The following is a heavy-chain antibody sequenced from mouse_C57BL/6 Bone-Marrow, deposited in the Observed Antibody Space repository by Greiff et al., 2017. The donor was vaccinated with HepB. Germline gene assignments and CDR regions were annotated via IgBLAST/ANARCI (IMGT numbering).Heavy chain of an antibody. CDR1: GFTFSNYW. J-gene: IGHJ4*01. CDR2: IRLKSDNYAT. D-gene: IGHD2-12*01. CDR3: TRGSYDDYAMDY. Sequence: EVKLQESGGGLVQPGGSMKLSCVASGFTFSNYWMNWVRQSPEKGLEWVAQIRLKSDNYATHYAESVKGRFTISRDDSKSSVYLQMNNLRAEDTGIYYCTRGSYDDYAMDYWGQGTSVTVSS. V-gene: IGHV6-3*01.